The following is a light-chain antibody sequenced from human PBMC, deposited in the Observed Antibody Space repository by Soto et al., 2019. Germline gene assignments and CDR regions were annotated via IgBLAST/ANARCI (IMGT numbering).Light chain of an antibody. Sequence: ELVLTQSPATLSLSPGEKATLSCRASQSVYSYLAWYQQKPGQAPRLLIYDPSNRATGIPARFRGSGSGTDFTLTISSLEPEDFAVYYCQQRSNWPITFGQGTRLEIK. CDR2: DPS. V-gene: IGKV3-11*01. J-gene: IGKJ5*01. CDR1: QSVYSY. CDR3: QQRSNWPIT.